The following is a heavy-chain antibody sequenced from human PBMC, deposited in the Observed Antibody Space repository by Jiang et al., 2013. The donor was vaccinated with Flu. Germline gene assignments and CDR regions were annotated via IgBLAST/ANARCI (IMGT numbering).Heavy chain of an antibody. CDR3: ARYTTSSLDY. CDR2: TSSNGDTT. J-gene: IGHJ4*02. Sequence: LVESGGGLVHPGGSLRLSCAASGFTFSDYAMHWVRQAPGKGLEYISATSSNGDTTFYAKSMRGRVTVSRDNSRNTLYLQMGSLRAEDMAVYYCARYTTSSLDYWGQGALVTVSS. CDR1: GFTFSDYA. D-gene: IGHD2-2*02. V-gene: IGHV3-64*01.